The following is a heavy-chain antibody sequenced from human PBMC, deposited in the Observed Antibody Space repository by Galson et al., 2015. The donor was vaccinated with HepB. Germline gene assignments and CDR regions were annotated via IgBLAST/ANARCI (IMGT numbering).Heavy chain of an antibody. D-gene: IGHD2-21*01. CDR2: INHSGST. V-gene: IGHV4-34*01. CDR3: ARGLGRVVSRPRYFDL. Sequence: TLSLTCAVYGGSFSGYYWSWIRQPPGKGLEWIGEINHSGSTNYNPSLKSRVTISVDTSKNQFSLKLSSVTAADTAVYYCARGLGRVVSRPRYFDLWGRGTLVTVSS. CDR1: GGSFSGYY. J-gene: IGHJ2*01.